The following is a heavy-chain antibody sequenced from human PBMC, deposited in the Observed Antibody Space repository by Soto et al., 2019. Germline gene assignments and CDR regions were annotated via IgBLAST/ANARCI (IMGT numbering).Heavy chain of an antibody. CDR2: INPNSGVT. D-gene: IGHD6-6*01. CDR1: EYTFTGYY. J-gene: IGHJ6*02. V-gene: IGHV1-2*02. Sequence: QVQLVQSGAEVKKPGASVKVSCKASEYTFTGYYLHWVRQAPGQGLEWMGWINPNSGVTTYAQKFQGGVSRPRETSISTAYMELSRPRSEDTAVYYCARDLTPPRLSSTSSGLIYCVGMDLWGQGTTVTASS. CDR3: ARDLTPPRLSSTSSGLIYCVGMDL.